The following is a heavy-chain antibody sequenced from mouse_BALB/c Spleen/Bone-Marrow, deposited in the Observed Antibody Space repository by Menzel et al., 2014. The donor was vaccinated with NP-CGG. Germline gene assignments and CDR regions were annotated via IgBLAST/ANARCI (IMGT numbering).Heavy chain of an antibody. D-gene: IGHD1-1*01. CDR3: TIRYYAMDY. V-gene: IGHV1-4*01. CDR2: IIPNSGYS. CDR1: GYTFTRYT. Sequence: QVQLQQSGAVLARPGASVKMSCQASGYTFTRYTMHWEKKRPGQGLEWIGYIIPNSGYSNYNQKFKDKATLTADKSSSTAYMQLSSLTSEDSAVYYCTIRYYAMDYWGQGTSVTVSS. J-gene: IGHJ4*01.